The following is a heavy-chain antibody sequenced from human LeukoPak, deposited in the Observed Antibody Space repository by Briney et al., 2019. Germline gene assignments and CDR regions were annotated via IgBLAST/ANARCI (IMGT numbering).Heavy chain of an antibody. V-gene: IGHV3-23*01. Sequence: GGSLTLSCTASGFTYSSYVMSWFRQAPGKGLEWVSAISGSGGTTDYADSVKGRFTISRDNSKNTLYLQMNSLRAEDTAVYYCAKAGPKYCGSTSCSTFDYWGQGTLVTVSS. J-gene: IGHJ4*02. CDR1: GFTYSSYV. D-gene: IGHD2-2*01. CDR2: ISGSGGTT. CDR3: AKAGPKYCGSTSCSTFDY.